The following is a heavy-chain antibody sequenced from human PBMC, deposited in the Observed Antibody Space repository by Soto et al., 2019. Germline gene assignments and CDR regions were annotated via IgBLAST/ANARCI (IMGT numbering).Heavy chain of an antibody. CDR3: ARLVVFLEWLDY. CDR2: IYYSGST. J-gene: IGHJ4*02. V-gene: IGHV4-30-4*01. CDR1: GGSISSGDYY. Sequence: SETLSLTCTVSGGSISSGDYYWSWIRQPPGKGLEWIGYIYYSGSTYYNPSLKSRVTISVDTSKNQFSLKLSSVTAADTAVYYCARLVVFLEWLDYWGQGTLVTVSS. D-gene: IGHD3-3*01.